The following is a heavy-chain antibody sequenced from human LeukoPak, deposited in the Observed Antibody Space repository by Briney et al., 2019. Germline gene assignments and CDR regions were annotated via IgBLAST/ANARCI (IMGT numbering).Heavy chain of an antibody. CDR3: ARDDVWGAEGDH. V-gene: IGHV3-21*01. CDR1: GFTFSSYS. J-gene: IGHJ4*02. Sequence: GGSLRLSCAASGFTFSSYSMNWVRQAPGKGLKWVSSISSSSSYIYYADSVKGRFTISRDNAKNSLYLQMNSLRAEDTAVYYCARDDVWGAEGDHWGKGTLVTVSS. D-gene: IGHD3-16*01. CDR2: ISSSSSYI.